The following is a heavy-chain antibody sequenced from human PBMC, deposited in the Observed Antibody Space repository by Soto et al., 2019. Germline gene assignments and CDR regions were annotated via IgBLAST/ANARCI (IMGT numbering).Heavy chain of an antibody. Sequence: QVQLVQSGAEVKKPGSSVKVSCKASGGTFSSYTISWVRQAPGQGLEWMGRIIPILGIANYAQKFQGRVKXTXXKSTSTAYMELSSLRSEDTAVYYCAIYSSSPEGDYWGQGTLVTVSS. D-gene: IGHD6-13*01. CDR2: IIPILGIA. J-gene: IGHJ4*02. CDR3: AIYSSSPEGDY. CDR1: GGTFSSYT. V-gene: IGHV1-69*02.